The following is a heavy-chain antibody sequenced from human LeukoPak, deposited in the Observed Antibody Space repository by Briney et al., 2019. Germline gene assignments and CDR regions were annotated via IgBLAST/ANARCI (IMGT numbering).Heavy chain of an antibody. CDR1: GGSISSSSYY. V-gene: IGHV4-39*01. J-gene: IGHJ4*02. CDR3: ARVARYFDWLLPFDY. Sequence: MTSETLSLTCTVSGGSISSSSYYWGWIRKPPGKGLEWIGSIYYSGSIYYNPSLKSRLTISVDTSKNQFSLKLGSVTAADTAVYYCARVARYFDWLLPFDYWGQGTLVTVSS. D-gene: IGHD3-9*01. CDR2: IYYSGSI.